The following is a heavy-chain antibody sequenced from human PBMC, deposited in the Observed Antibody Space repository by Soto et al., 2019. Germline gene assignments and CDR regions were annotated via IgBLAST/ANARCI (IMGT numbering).Heavy chain of an antibody. CDR3: ARGPLGYCGGDCFNWCFDL. Sequence: SVKVSCKAAGGTCSSYPISWVRQAPGQGLEWMGGIIPIFGTANYAQKFQGRVTITADESPSTAYMELSSLRSEDTAVYYCARGPLGYCGGDCFNWCFDLWGRGNLVAVSS. CDR2: IIPIFGTA. J-gene: IGHJ2*01. D-gene: IGHD2-21*02. V-gene: IGHV1-69*13. CDR1: GGTCSSYP.